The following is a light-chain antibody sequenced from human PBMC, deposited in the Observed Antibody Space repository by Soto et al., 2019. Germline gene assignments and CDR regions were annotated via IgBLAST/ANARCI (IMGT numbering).Light chain of an antibody. CDR3: MQGTQGPPIT. CDR2: KVS. V-gene: IGKV2-30*01. CDR1: VRLVYSDGDSE. Sequence: CRCTVRLVYSDGDSELHGCQQRAGQYPRRLIYKVSNRDSGVPDRFSGRGSGTDFTLKISRVEAEDVGVYYCMQGTQGPPITVGPGTRVEI. J-gene: IGKJ5*01.